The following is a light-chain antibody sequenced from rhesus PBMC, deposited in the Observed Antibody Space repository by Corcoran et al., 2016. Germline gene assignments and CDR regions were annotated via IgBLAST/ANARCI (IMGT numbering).Light chain of an antibody. CDR1: QGISNW. CDR3: QQYDDLPWT. V-gene: IGKV1-19*01. CDR2: YAS. J-gene: IGKJ1*01. Sequence: DIQMTQSPSSLSASVGDKVTITCHASQGISNWLAWYQQRPGKAPKTLIYYASRLQSGVPSRFSGSGSGTDYTLTSRSLQPEDFATYYCQQYDDLPWTFGQGTKVEIK.